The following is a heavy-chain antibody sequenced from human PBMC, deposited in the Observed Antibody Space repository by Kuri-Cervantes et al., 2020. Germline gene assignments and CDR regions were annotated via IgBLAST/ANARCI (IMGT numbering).Heavy chain of an antibody. CDR3: ARLYCTNGVCFYYFDY. J-gene: IGHJ4*02. D-gene: IGHD2-8*01. Sequence: GESLKISCAASGFTFSSYNMNWVRQAPGKGLEWVSSISSSSTYIYYADSVKGRFTISRDNAENSLYLQMNSLRAEDTAVYYCARLYCTNGVCFYYFDYWGQGTLVTVSS. CDR1: GFTFSSYN. CDR2: ISSSSTYI. V-gene: IGHV3-21*01.